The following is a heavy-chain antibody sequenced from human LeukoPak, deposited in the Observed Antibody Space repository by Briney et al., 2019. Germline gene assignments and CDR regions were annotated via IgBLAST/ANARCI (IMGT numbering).Heavy chain of an antibody. CDR2: IYYSGST. V-gene: IGHV4-39*07. CDR3: ARTRQTYYYDSSGYYSGGYFDY. CDR1: GGSISSSSYY. Sequence: SETLSLTCTVSGGSISSSSYYWGWIRQPPGKGLEWIGSIYYSGSTYYNPSLKSRVTISVDTSKNQFSLKLSSVTAADTAVYYCARTRQTYYYDSSGYYSGGYFDYWGQGTLVTVSS. D-gene: IGHD3-22*01. J-gene: IGHJ4*02.